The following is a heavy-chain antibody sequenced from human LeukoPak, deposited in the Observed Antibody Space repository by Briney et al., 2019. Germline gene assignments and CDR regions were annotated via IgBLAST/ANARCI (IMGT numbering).Heavy chain of an antibody. CDR3: ARIEDYGGNSVNY. D-gene: IGHD4-23*01. CDR1: GASVSSGLYY. J-gene: IGHJ4*02. V-gene: IGHV4-61*01. Sequence: PSETLSLTCTVSGASVSSGLYYWSWIRQSPGKGLEWIGRIYYSGSTDCNTSLKSRVTISVDTSKNQFSLKLNSVTAADTAVYYCARIEDYGGNSVNYWGQGTLVTVSS. CDR2: IYYSGST.